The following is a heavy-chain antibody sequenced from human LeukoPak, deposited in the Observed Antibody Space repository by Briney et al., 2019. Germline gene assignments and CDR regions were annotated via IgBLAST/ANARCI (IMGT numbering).Heavy chain of an antibody. Sequence: GRSLRLSCAASGFTFSSYGMHWVRQAPGKGLEWVAVISYDGSNKYYADSVKGRFTISRDNSNNTLYLQMNSLRAEDTAVYYCAKDRIELSYWGQGTLVTVSS. CDR1: GFTFSSYG. V-gene: IGHV3-30*18. J-gene: IGHJ4*02. CDR3: AKDRIELSY. CDR2: ISYDGSNK. D-gene: IGHD2-15*01.